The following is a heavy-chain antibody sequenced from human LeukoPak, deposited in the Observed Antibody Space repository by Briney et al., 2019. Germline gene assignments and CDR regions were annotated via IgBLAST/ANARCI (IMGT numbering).Heavy chain of an antibody. J-gene: IGHJ6*03. Sequence: SETLSLTCTVSGGSISSSSYYWGWIRQPPGKGLEWIGSIYYSGRTYYNPSLKSRVTISVDTSKNQFSLKLSSVTAADTAVYYCARQFGYGGNFDYYYYYMDVWGKGTTVTVSS. CDR2: IYYSGRT. V-gene: IGHV4-39*01. CDR3: ARQFGYGGNFDYYYYYMDV. D-gene: IGHD4-23*01. CDR1: GGSISSSSYY.